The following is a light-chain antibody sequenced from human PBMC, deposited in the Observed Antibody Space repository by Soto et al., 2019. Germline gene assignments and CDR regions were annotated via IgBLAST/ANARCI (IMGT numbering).Light chain of an antibody. Sequence: QSVLTQPRSVSGSPGQSVTLSCTGTSSDVGGYDYASWYQQHPDKAPKLIIYDVSRRPSGVPDRFSGSKSDNTASLTISGLQAEDDADYYCCSYAGNSRVLGTGTKVTV. J-gene: IGLJ1*01. CDR3: CSYAGNSRV. CDR1: SSDVGGYDY. CDR2: DVS. V-gene: IGLV2-11*01.